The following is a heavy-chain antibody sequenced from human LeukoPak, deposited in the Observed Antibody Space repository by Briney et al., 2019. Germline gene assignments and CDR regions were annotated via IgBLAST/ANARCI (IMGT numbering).Heavy chain of an antibody. CDR1: GFTFSSYA. Sequence: PGGSLRLSCSASGFTFSSYAMHWVRQAPGKGLEYVSAISSNGGSTYYADSVKDRFTISRDNSKNTLYLQMSSLRAEDTAVYYCVKDGPSSGWTYFDYWGQGTLVTVSS. D-gene: IGHD6-19*01. J-gene: IGHJ4*02. CDR2: ISSNGGST. CDR3: VKDGPSSGWTYFDY. V-gene: IGHV3-64D*06.